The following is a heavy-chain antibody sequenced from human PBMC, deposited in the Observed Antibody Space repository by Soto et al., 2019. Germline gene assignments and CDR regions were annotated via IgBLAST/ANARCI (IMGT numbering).Heavy chain of an antibody. CDR1: GGSISSSY. CDR2: IYDSGST. V-gene: IGHV4-59*12. J-gene: IGHJ4*02. D-gene: IGHD3-22*01. CDR3: ARDHRYYYDRSGYYGYFDH. Sequence: SETLSLTWTVSGGSISSSYWSWIRQHPGKGLEWIGYIYDSGSTYYNSSLKSRVTMSVDTSKNQFSLKLSSVTAEDTAVYYCARDHRYYYDRSGYYGYFDHWGQGTLVTVSS.